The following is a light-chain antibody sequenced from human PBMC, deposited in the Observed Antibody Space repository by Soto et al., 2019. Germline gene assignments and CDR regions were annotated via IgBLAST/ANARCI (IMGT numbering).Light chain of an antibody. Sequence: EIVLTQSPGTLSLSPGERATLSCRASQTIRNNYLAWYQQRPGQSPRLLIYGTSSRAAGIPDRFSGSGSGADFTLTISRLEPGDSTVYYCQQYGTSPWTFDQGTTVEIK. CDR2: GTS. CDR3: QQYGTSPWT. CDR1: QTIRNNY. V-gene: IGKV3-20*01. J-gene: IGKJ1*01.